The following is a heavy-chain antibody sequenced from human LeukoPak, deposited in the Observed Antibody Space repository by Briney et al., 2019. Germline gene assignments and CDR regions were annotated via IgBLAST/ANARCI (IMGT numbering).Heavy chain of an antibody. CDR1: GYTFTSYY. V-gene: IGHV1-46*01. D-gene: IGHD5-24*01. CDR3: ARARRKEMATLYAFDI. Sequence: ASVKVSCKASGYTFTSYYMHWVRQAPGQGLEWTGIINPSGGSTSYAQKFQGRVTMTRDTSTSTVYMELSSLRSEDTAVYYCARARRKEMATLYAFDIWGQGTMVTVSS. CDR2: INPSGGST. J-gene: IGHJ3*02.